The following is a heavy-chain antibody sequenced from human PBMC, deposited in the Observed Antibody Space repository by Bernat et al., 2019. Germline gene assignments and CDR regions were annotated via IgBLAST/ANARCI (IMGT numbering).Heavy chain of an antibody. CDR2: INSDGSST. V-gene: IGHV3-74*02. CDR3: ARTYYGDDFQY. CDR1: GFTFSSYW. J-gene: IGHJ1*01. Sequence: EVHLVESGGDLVQPGGSLRLSCAASGFTFSSYWMHWVRQPPGKGLVWVSRINSDGSSTSYADSVKGRFTISRDNAKNTLYLQMNSLRAEDTAVYYCARTYYGDDFQYWGQGTLVTVSS. D-gene: IGHD4-17*01.